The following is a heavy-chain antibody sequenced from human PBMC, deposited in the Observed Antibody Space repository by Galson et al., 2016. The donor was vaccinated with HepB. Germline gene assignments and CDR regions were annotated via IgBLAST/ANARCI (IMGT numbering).Heavy chain of an antibody. D-gene: IGHD1-1*01. Sequence: SVKVSCKASGYTFTKYGLNWVRQAPGQRPEWLGWIGSKIGNTNYAPMFQGRVTMTTDTSTSTAYMQLWHLTTDDTAVYYCARDLMELPTARPPAAIGLAVWGQGTTVTVSS. J-gene: IGHJ6*02. CDR2: IGSKIGNT. CDR1: GYTFTKYG. V-gene: IGHV1-18*04. CDR3: ARDLMELPTARPPAAIGLAV.